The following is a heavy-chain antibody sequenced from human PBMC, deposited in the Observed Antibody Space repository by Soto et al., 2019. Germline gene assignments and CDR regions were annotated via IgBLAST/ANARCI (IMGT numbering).Heavy chain of an antibody. V-gene: IGHV3-7*03. CDR2: IKEDGSEK. Sequence: GGSLRLSCAASGFTFSSYGMHWVRQAPGKGLEWVANIKEDGSEKDYVDSVKGRFTISRDNAKNTLYLQMNSLRAEDTAVYYCANWGKSGSDYWGQGTLVTVSS. CDR3: ANWGKSGSDY. CDR1: GFTFSSYG. D-gene: IGHD3-16*01. J-gene: IGHJ4*02.